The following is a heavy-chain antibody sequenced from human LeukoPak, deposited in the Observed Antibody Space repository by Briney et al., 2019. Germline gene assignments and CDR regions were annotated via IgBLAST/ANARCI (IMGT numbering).Heavy chain of an antibody. CDR1: GFTFRSHA. D-gene: IGHD2-8*01. CDR3: AKEGTRMASSYFDY. Sequence: PGGSLRLSCVGSGFTFRSHAMSWVRQAPEKGLEFVSGIYENGGTTYYADSVKGRFSISRDNSKNTLYLQMDSLRGEDTAVYYCAKEGTRMASSYFDYWGQGTLITVSS. J-gene: IGHJ4*02. V-gene: IGHV3-23*01. CDR2: IYENGGTT.